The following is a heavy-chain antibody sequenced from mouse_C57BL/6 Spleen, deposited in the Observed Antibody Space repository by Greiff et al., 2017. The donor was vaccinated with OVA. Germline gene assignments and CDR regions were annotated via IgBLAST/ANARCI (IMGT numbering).Heavy chain of an antibody. Sequence: QVHVKQSGAELVRPGTSVKVSCKASGYAFTNYLIEWVKQRPGQGLEWIGVINPGSGGTNYNEKFKGKATLTVDKSSSTAYMQLSSLTSEDSAVYFCARSYGNCYYAMDYWGQGTSVTVSS. CDR3: ARSYGNCYYAMDY. CDR1: GYAFTNYL. D-gene: IGHD2-10*02. V-gene: IGHV1-54*01. CDR2: INPGSGGT. J-gene: IGHJ4*01.